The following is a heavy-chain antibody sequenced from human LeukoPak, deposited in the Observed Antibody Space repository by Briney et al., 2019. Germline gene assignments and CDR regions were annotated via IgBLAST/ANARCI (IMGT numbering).Heavy chain of an antibody. CDR2: ISYDGSNK. V-gene: IGHV3-30-3*01. CDR3: ASLYDSSGYYLFDI. CDR1: GFTFSSYA. J-gene: IGHJ3*02. Sequence: GRSLRLSCAASGFTFSSYAMHWVRQAPGKGLEWVAVISYDGSNKYYADSVKGRFTISRDNAKNSLYLQMNSLRAEDTAVYYCASLYDSSGYYLFDIWGQGTMVTVSS. D-gene: IGHD3-22*01.